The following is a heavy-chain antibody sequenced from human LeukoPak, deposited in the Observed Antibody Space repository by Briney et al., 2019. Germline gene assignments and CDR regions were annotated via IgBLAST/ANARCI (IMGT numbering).Heavy chain of an antibody. D-gene: IGHD3-10*01. CDR3: ARRITMVRGVSNWFDP. V-gene: IGHV5-51*01. CDR1: GYSFTSYW. J-gene: IGHJ5*02. CDR2: IYPGDSDT. Sequence: GESLKISCKASGYSFTSYWIGWVRQMPGKGLEWMGIIYPGDSDTRYSPSFQGQVTISADKSISTAYLQWSSLKASDTAMYYCARRITMVRGVSNWFDPWGQGTLVTVSS.